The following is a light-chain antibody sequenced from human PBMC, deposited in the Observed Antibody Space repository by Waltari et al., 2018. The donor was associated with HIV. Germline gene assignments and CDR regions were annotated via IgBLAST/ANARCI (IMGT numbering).Light chain of an antibody. J-gene: IGKJ2*01. CDR2: GGN. CDR3: QQSFHSHHT. V-gene: IGKV1-39*01. CDR1: ASISNY. Sequence: DIQMTQSPSALSASVGARVVITCRASASISNYANWYKQKAGQAPKLLIYGGNKLQSGVPSRFSGSGSGTHFTLTINTLQPEDSATYFCQQSFHSHHTFGQGT.